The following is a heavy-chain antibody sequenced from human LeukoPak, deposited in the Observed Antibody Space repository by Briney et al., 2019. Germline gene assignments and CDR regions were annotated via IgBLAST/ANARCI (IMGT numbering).Heavy chain of an antibody. CDR3: ARTYYDSSGYYYVLNAFDI. D-gene: IGHD3-22*01. CDR1: GYSFTSYW. V-gene: IGHV5-51*01. J-gene: IGHJ3*02. CDR2: IYPGDSDT. Sequence: GESLKISCKGSGYSFTSYWIGWVRQMPGKGLEWMGIIYPGDSDTRYSPSFQGQVTISADKSISTAYLQWSSLKASDTAMYYCARTYYDSSGYYYVLNAFDIWGQGTMVTVSS.